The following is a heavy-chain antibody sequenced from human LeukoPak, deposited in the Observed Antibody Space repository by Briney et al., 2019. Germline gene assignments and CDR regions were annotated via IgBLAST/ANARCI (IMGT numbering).Heavy chain of an antibody. CDR1: GFTFSSYS. J-gene: IGHJ6*03. CDR2: ISSSSSYI. CDR3: ARDSVSSSWYISSYHYYYYMDV. V-gene: IGHV3-21*01. Sequence: GGSLRLSCAASGFTFSSYSMSWVRQAPGKGLEWVSSISSSSSYIYYADSVKGRFTISRDNAKNSLYLQMNSLRAEDTAVYYCARDSVSSSWYISSYHYYYYMDVWGKGTTVTISS. D-gene: IGHD6-13*01.